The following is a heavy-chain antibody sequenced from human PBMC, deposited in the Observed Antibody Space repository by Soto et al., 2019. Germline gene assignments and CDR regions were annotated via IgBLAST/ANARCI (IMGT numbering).Heavy chain of an antibody. CDR2: INSDGSST. V-gene: IGHV3-74*01. J-gene: IGHJ4*02. CDR3: AREGLITGTTDFDY. D-gene: IGHD1-7*01. Sequence: GGSLRLSCAASGFTFSSYWMHWVRQAPGKGLVWVSRINSDGSSTSYADSVKGRFTISRDNAKNTLYLQMNSLRAEDTAVYYCAREGLITGTTDFDYWGQGTLVTVSS. CDR1: GFTFSSYW.